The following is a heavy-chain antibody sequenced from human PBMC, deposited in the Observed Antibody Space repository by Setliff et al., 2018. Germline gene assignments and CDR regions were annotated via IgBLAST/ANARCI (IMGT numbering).Heavy chain of an antibody. V-gene: IGHV1-18*04. CDR3: MRLVRFCSRSVCQRTSGDEA. CDR1: GYMFRSYG. J-gene: IGHJ5*02. CDR2: ISAYNDNT. Sequence: ASVKVSCKASGYMFRSYGINWMRQAPGQGFEWMGWISAYNDNTKSAQKFQGRITMTTDTTTSTSYMELRSLRSDDTAVYYCMRLVRFCSRSVCQRTSGDEAWGQGTLVTVSS. D-gene: IGHD3-3*01.